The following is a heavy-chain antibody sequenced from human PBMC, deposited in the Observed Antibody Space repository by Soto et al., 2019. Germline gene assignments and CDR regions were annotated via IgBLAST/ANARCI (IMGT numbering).Heavy chain of an antibody. Sequence: SETLSLTCTVSGDSINSGDFYWSWIRQPPGKGLQLIGYIYYSGSIHYDPSLNGRVTISVDTSKNQFSLKVTSVTAADTAVYYCARRGFWSGYSHFFDYWGQGTLVTVSS. CDR1: GDSINSGDFY. CDR3: ARRGFWSGYSHFFDY. V-gene: IGHV4-30-4*01. D-gene: IGHD3-3*01. J-gene: IGHJ4*02. CDR2: IYYSGSI.